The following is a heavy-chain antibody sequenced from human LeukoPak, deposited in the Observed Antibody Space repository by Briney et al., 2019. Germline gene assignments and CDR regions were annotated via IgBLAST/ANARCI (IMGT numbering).Heavy chain of an antibody. CDR1: GGSISSYY. V-gene: IGHV4-59*08. D-gene: IGHD3-22*01. Sequence: SETLSPTCTVSGGSISSYYWSWIRQPPGKGLEWIGYIYYSGSTNYNPSLKSRVTISVDTSKNQFSLKLSSVTAADTAVYYCASGRSGYWGHFDYWGQGTLVTVSS. CDR2: IYYSGST. CDR3: ASGRSGYWGHFDY. J-gene: IGHJ4*02.